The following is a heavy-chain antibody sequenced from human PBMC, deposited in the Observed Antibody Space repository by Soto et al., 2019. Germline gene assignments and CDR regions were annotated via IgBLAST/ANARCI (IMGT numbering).Heavy chain of an antibody. V-gene: IGHV3-74*01. Sequence: PGGSLRLSCAASGFTFSSYWMHWVRQAPGKGLVWVSNIKSDGSNTNYVDSVKGRFTISRDNAKNTLYLQMNSLRAEDTAVYYCARGNYGMDGWGQGTTVTVAS. CDR1: GFTFSSYW. CDR2: IKSDGSNT. J-gene: IGHJ6*02. D-gene: IGHD3-16*01. CDR3: ARGNYGMDG.